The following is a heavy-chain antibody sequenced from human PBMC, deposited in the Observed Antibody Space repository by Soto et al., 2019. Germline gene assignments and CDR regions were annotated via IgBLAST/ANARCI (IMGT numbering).Heavy chain of an antibody. J-gene: IGHJ4*02. CDR1: GFTFSTYS. Sequence: EVQLVESGGGLVQPGGSLRLSCAASGFTFSTYSMNWVRQAPGKGLEWVSYVTGTSSTIYYADSVKGRFTISRDNAKNSLSLQMNSLRDEDTAVYYCVRAACGDCYGYGYWGQGTLVTVSS. D-gene: IGHD5-18*01. V-gene: IGHV3-48*02. CDR2: VTGTSSTI. CDR3: VRAACGDCYGYGY.